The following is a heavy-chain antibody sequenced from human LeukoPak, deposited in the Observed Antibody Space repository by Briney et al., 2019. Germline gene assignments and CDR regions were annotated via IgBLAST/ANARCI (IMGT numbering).Heavy chain of an antibody. Sequence: ASVKVSCKASGYTFTGYYMHWVRQAPGQGLEWMGWISAYNGNTNYAQKLQGRVTMTTDTSTSTAYMELRSLRSDDTAVYYCARELGSYYFDYWGQGTLVTVSS. J-gene: IGHJ4*02. V-gene: IGHV1-18*04. CDR1: GYTFTGYY. D-gene: IGHD1-26*01. CDR3: ARELGSYYFDY. CDR2: ISAYNGNT.